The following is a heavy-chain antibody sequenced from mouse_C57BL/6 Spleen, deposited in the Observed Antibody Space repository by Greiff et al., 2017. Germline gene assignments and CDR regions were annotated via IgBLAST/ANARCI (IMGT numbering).Heavy chain of an antibody. Sequence: EVNVVESGGGLVKPGGSLKLSCAASGFTFSSYTMSWVRQTPEKRLEWVATISGGGGNTYYPDSVKGRFTISRDNAKNTLYLQMSSLRSEDTALYYCARDYSHWYFDVWGTGTTVTVSS. J-gene: IGHJ1*03. D-gene: IGHD2-12*01. CDR3: ARDYSHWYFDV. V-gene: IGHV5-9*01. CDR2: ISGGGGNT. CDR1: GFTFSSYT.